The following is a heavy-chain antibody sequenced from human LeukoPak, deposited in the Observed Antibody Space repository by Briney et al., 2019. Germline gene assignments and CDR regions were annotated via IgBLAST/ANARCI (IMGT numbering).Heavy chain of an antibody. CDR2: MYYSGST. D-gene: IGHD2-15*01. Sequence: SETLSLTCTGSGGSIISYYWSWIRQPPGKGLEWIGYMYYSGSTNYNPSLKSRVTISVDTSKIQFSLKLSSVTAADTAVYYCARDVKPVGFCSGGSCYSGAYYGMDVWGQGTTVTVSS. V-gene: IGHV4-59*01. J-gene: IGHJ6*02. CDR1: GGSIISYY. CDR3: ARDVKPVGFCSGGSCYSGAYYGMDV.